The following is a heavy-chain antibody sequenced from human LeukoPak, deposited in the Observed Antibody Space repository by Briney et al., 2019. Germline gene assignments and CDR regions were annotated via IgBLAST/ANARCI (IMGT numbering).Heavy chain of an antibody. Sequence: GGSLRLSCAASGFTFSSYWMNWARQAPGKGLEWVASIIHNGNVNYYVDSVKGRFTISRDNAKNSLYLQMNSLRDEDTAVYYCAREGPSPYYYDSSGYFRDAFDIWGQGTMVTVSS. CDR3: AREGPSPYYYDSSGYFRDAFDI. CDR2: IIHNGNVN. V-gene: IGHV3-7*01. J-gene: IGHJ3*02. CDR1: GFTFSSYW. D-gene: IGHD3-22*01.